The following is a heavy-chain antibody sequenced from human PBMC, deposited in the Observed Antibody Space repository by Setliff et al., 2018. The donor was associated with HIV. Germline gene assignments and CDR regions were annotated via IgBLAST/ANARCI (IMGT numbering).Heavy chain of an antibody. CDR1: GFTFGDYA. D-gene: IGHD3-9*01. V-gene: IGHV3-49*04. Sequence: PGGSLRLSCTASGFTFGDYAMTWVRQAPGKGLEWVGFINSNTYGGTTDYAASVTGRFTISRDDSKSSAYLLMNSLKTEDTAVYYCSRVHSPLYYDILTGYLDYWGQGTLVTVSS. J-gene: IGHJ4*02. CDR3: SRVHSPLYYDILTGYLDY. CDR2: INSNTYGGTT.